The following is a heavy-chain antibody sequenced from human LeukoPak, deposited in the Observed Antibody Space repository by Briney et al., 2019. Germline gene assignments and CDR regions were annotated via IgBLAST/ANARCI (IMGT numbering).Heavy chain of an antibody. J-gene: IGHJ3*02. D-gene: IGHD3-10*01. CDR2: INPNSGGT. CDR1: GYTFTGYY. V-gene: IGHV1-2*02. CDR3: ATSGSSRSAFDI. Sequence: ASVKVSCKASGYTFTGYYMHWVRQAPGQGLEWMGWINPNSGGTNYAQKFQGRVTMTSATSISTAYVELRSLRSDDTAVYYCATSGSSRSAFDIWGQGTMVTVSS.